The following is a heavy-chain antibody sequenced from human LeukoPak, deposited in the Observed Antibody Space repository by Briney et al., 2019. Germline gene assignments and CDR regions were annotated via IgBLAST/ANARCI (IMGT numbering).Heavy chain of an antibody. Sequence: PGGSLRLSCAASGFTFSSYAMSWVRQAPGKGLEWVSAISGSGGSTYYADSVKCRFTISRDNSKNTLYLQMNSLRAGDTAVYYCAKGAYYGDYGPIDYWGQGTLVTVSS. CDR3: AKGAYYGDYGPIDY. J-gene: IGHJ4*02. CDR2: ISGSGGST. CDR1: GFTFSSYA. D-gene: IGHD4-17*01. V-gene: IGHV3-23*01.